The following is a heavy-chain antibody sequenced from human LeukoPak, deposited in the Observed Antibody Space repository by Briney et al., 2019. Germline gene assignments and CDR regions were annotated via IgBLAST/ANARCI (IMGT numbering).Heavy chain of an antibody. Sequence: SQTLSLTCSISGDNVSSNSAAWNWIRQSPSKGFEWLGRTYYKSQWYTDYPDSVKSQITINPNTSNTQFSLHLNSMTPEDAAVYYCAREEGLVRWFDPWGQGTLVTVSS. D-gene: IGHD6-6*01. CDR3: AREEGLVRWFDP. J-gene: IGHJ5*02. CDR1: GDNVSSNSAA. V-gene: IGHV6-1*01. CDR2: TYYKSQWYT.